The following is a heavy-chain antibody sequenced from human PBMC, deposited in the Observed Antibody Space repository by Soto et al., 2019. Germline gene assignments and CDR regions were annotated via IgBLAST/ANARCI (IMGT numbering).Heavy chain of an antibody. D-gene: IGHD7-27*01. J-gene: IGHJ2*01. CDR2: INAGNGNT. V-gene: IGHV1-3*01. CDR3: ARGGLGTTYWYFDL. Sequence: ASVKVSCKASGYTFTSYAMHWVRQAPGQRLEWMGWINAGNGNTKYSQKFQGRVTITRDTSASTAYMELSSLRSEDTAVYYCARGGLGTTYWYFDLWGRGTLVTVSS. CDR1: GYTFTSYA.